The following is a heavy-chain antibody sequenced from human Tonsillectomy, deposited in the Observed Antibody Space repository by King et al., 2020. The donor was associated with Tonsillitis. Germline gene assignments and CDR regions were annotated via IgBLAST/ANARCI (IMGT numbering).Heavy chain of an antibody. CDR2: IRYDGSNK. CDR3: AKDTGTYAARYNWFDP. CDR1: GFTFSSYG. J-gene: IGHJ5*02. V-gene: IGHV3-30*02. D-gene: IGHD2-2*01. Sequence: VQLVESGGGVVQPGGSLRLSCAASGFTFSSYGMHWVRQAPGKGLEWVAFIRYDGSNKYYADSVKGRFTISRDNSKNTLYLQMNSLRAEDTAVYYCAKDTGTYAARYNWFDPWGQGTLVTVSS.